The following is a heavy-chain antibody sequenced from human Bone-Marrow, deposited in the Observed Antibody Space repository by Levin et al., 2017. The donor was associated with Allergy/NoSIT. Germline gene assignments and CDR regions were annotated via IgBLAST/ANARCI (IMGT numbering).Heavy chain of an antibody. D-gene: IGHD3-9*01. Sequence: GGSLRLSCAASGFTFSSYAMHWVRQAPGKGLEWVAVISYDGSNKYYADSVKGRFTISRDNSKNTLYLQMNSLRAEDTAVYYCARDWYDILTGYGLDPWGQGTLVTVSS. CDR3: ARDWYDILTGYGLDP. CDR2: ISYDGSNK. J-gene: IGHJ5*02. CDR1: GFTFSSYA. V-gene: IGHV3-30-3*01.